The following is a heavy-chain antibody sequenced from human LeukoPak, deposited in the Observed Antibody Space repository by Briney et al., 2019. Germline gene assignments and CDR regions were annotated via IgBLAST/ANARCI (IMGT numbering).Heavy chain of an antibody. CDR2: IYPGDSDT. J-gene: IGHJ5*02. CDR1: GYIFTSYW. Sequence: GESLKISCKGSGYIFTSYWIGWVRQLPGKGLEWMGIIYPGDSDTRYSPSFQGQVTISADKSISTAYLQWSSLKASDTAMYYCARGYCSSTSCYTFGGRNWFDPWGQGTLVTVSS. V-gene: IGHV5-51*01. CDR3: ARGYCSSTSCYTFGGRNWFDP. D-gene: IGHD2-2*02.